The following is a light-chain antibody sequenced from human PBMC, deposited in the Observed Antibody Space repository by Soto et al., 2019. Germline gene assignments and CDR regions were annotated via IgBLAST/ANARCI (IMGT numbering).Light chain of an antibody. CDR1: SSDVGSYNR. CDR3: SSRTTSNTLL. V-gene: IGLV2-18*02. Sequence: QSALTQPPSVSGSPGQSVTISCTGTSSDVGSYNRVSWYQQPPGTAPKLMIYEVSNRPSGVPDRFSGSKSVNTASLTISGLQAEDEADYYFSSRTTSNTLLFGGGTKLTVL. J-gene: IGLJ2*01. CDR2: EVS.